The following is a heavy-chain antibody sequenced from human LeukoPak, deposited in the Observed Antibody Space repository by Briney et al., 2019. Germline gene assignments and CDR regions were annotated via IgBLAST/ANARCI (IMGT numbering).Heavy chain of an antibody. CDR2: FDPEDGEP. J-gene: IGHJ5*02. Sequence: ASVKVSCKASAYTFTGYYIHWVRQAPGEGLEWMGGFDPEDGEPIYAQKFQGRVTMTEDTSTDTVHMELSSLRSEDTAVYYCATDFLGFDPWGQGTLVTVSS. CDR3: ATDFLGFDP. D-gene: IGHD2/OR15-2a*01. CDR1: AYTFTGYY. V-gene: IGHV1-24*01.